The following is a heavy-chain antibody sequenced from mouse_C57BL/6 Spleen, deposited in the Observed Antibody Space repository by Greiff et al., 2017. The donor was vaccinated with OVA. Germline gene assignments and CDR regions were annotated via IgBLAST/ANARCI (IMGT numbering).Heavy chain of an antibody. V-gene: IGHV1-82*01. CDR2: IYPGDGDT. CDR3: ARGYYDYDFDY. Sequence: VQRVESGPELVKPGASVKISCKASGYAFSSSWMNWVKQRPGKGLEWIGRIYPGDGDTNYNGKFKGKATLTADKSSSTAYMQLSSLTSEDSAVYFSARGYYDYDFDYWGQGTTLTVSS. D-gene: IGHD2-4*01. CDR1: GYAFSSSW. J-gene: IGHJ2*01.